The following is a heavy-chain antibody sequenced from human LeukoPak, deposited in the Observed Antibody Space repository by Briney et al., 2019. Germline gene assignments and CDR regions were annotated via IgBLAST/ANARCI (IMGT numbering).Heavy chain of an antibody. CDR1: GYTLTELS. J-gene: IGHJ5*02. V-gene: IGHV1-24*01. CDR2: FDPEDGET. D-gene: IGHD1-26*01. Sequence: GASVKVSCKVSGYTLTELSMHWVRQAPGRGLEWMGGFDPEDGETIYAQKFQGRVTMTEDTSTDTAYMELSSLRSEDTAVYYCARVLYSGSAGDWFDPWGQGTLVTVSS. CDR3: ARVLYSGSAGDWFDP.